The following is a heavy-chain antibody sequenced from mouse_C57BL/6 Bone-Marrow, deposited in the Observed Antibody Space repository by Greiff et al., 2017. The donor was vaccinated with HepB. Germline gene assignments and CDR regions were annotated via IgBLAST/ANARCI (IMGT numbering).Heavy chain of an antibody. CDR2: INPSSGYT. D-gene: IGHD1-1*01. Sequence: VMLVESGAELARPGASVKMSCKASGYTFTSYTMHWVKQRPGQGLEWIGYINPSSGYTKYNQKFKDKATLTADKSSSTAYMQLSSLTSEDSAVYYCARRITTVVDYWGQGTTLTVSS. J-gene: IGHJ2*01. CDR3: ARRITTVVDY. CDR1: GYTFTSYT. V-gene: IGHV1-4*01.